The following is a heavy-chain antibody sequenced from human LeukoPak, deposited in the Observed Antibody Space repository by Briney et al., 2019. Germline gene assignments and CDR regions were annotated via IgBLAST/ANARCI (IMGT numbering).Heavy chain of an antibody. J-gene: IGHJ4*02. CDR3: DRKVGGYKPTHYFDY. CDR2: INPNSGGT. V-gene: IGHV1-2*06. D-gene: IGHD5-24*01. Sequence: ASVKLSYKASGYTVTRYYMHWVREAPGQGLEWMGRINPNSGGTNYAQKFQGRVTMTRDTSNSTAYMELSRLRPDDTAVYYCDRKVGGYKPTHYFDYWGQGTLVTVSS. CDR1: GYTVTRYY.